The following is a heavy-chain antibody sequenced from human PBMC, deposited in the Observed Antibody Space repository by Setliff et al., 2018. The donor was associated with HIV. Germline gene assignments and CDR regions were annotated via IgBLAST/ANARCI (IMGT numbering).Heavy chain of an antibody. CDR3: ARGMDDSSGYYYGYYDYYMDV. V-gene: IGHV1-2*02. CDR2: INVNSGGT. CDR1: GYLFTGYY. D-gene: IGHD3-22*01. Sequence: ASVKVSCKASGYLFTGYYMHWVRQAPGQGLEWMGWINVNSGGTNYAQKFQGRVTMTRDTSISTAYMELRRLRSYATAVYYCARGMDDSSGYYYGYYDYYMDVWG. J-gene: IGHJ6*03.